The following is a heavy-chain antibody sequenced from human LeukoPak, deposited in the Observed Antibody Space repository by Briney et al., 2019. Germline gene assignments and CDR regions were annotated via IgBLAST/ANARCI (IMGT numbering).Heavy chain of an antibody. J-gene: IGHJ4*02. CDR2: ITGSGGST. V-gene: IGHV3-23*01. CDR1: GFTFTDFW. D-gene: IGHD3-3*01. Sequence: PGGSLRLSCEASGFTFTDFWMNWVRQDPGKGLEWVSTITGSGGSTYAADSVKGRFTISRDSSKNTLDLQMNSLRAEDTAIYYSAKVIRFLEWLSGPFGYWGQGTLDTVSS. CDR3: AKVIRFLEWLSGPFGY.